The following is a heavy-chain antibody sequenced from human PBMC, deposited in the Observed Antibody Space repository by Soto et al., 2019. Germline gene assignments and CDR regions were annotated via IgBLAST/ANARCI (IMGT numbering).Heavy chain of an antibody. D-gene: IGHD3-22*01. CDR2: IKSKTDGGTT. V-gene: IGHV3-15*07. CDR3: TTDSYSTMILVRFDY. Sequence: PGGSLRLSCAASGFTFSNAWINWVRQAPGKGLEWVGRIKSKTDGGTTDFAAPVKGRFAISRDDSKNMVYLQMNSLKTEGTGIYYCTTDSYSTMILVRFDYWGHGTLVTVST. J-gene: IGHJ4*01. CDR1: GFTFSNAW.